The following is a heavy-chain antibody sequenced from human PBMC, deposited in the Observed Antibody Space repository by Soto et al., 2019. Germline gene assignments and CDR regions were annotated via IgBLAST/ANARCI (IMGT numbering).Heavy chain of an antibody. CDR3: ARPLYSYGPMDV. J-gene: IGHJ6*02. CDR2: IYYSGST. V-gene: IGHV4-59*01. Sequence: SETLSLTCTVSGGSISSYYWSWIRQPPGKGLEWIGYIYYSGSTNYNPSLESRVTISVDTSKNQFSLKLSSVTAADTAVYYCARPLYSYGPMDVWGQGTTVTVSS. CDR1: GGSISSYY. D-gene: IGHD5-18*01.